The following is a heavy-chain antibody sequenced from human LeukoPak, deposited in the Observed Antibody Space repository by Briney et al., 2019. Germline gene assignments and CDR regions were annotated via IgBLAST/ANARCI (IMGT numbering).Heavy chain of an antibody. Sequence: SCAASGFTFSSYAMSWVRQAPGKGLEWVSAISGSGGSTYYADSVKGRFTISRDNSKNTLYLQMNSLRAEDTAVYYCAKSGDYVWGSYRYDYWGQGTLVTVSS. CDR2: ISGSGGST. J-gene: IGHJ4*02. V-gene: IGHV3-23*01. D-gene: IGHD3-16*02. CDR3: AKSGDYVWGSYRYDY. CDR1: GFTFSSYA.